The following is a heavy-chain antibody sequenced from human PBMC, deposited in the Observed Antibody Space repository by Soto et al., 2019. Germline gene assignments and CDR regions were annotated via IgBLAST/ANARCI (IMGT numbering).Heavy chain of an antibody. J-gene: IGHJ5*02. CDR1: GYTFTEYF. CDR2: ISPESGVT. V-gene: IGHV1-2*02. CDR3: ARATLIIRHITNLGEASPGVVEH. D-gene: IGHD3-3*01. Sequence: QVQLVQSGAEVNMPGASVRVSCEASGYTFTEYFLHWVRQAPGQGLEWMGWISPESGVTNIAPNLKGRVTMTADTAITTAYMQLSGLRYDDTAVYYCARATLIIRHITNLGEASPGVVEHWGQGTLVSVSS.